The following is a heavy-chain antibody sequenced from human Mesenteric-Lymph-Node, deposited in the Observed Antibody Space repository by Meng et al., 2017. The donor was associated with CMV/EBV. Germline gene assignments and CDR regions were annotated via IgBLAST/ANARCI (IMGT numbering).Heavy chain of an antibody. CDR1: GFIFSDYY. CDR2: INSDGHGT. Sequence: GESLKISCAASGFIFSDYYMTWIRQAPGKGLEWISYINSDGHGTYYADSVKGRFTISRDNARNSLYLQMSSLRVKDTAVYYCARYDFWSGYYTKFEYWGQGTLVTVSS. CDR3: ARYDFWSGYYTKFEY. J-gene: IGHJ4*02. D-gene: IGHD3-3*01. V-gene: IGHV3-11*01.